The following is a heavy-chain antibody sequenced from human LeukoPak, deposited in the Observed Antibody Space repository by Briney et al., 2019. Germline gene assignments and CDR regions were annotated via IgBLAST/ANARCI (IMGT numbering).Heavy chain of an antibody. D-gene: IGHD2-2*01. V-gene: IGHV5-51*01. Sequence: GESLKISCKGSGYSFTSCWIGWVRQMPGKGLEWMGIIYPGDSDTRYSPSFQGQVTISADKSISTAYLQWSSLKASDTAMYYCARQEEYCSSTSCLTYFDYWGQGTLVTVSS. J-gene: IGHJ4*02. CDR1: GYSFTSCW. CDR3: ARQEEYCSSTSCLTYFDY. CDR2: IYPGDSDT.